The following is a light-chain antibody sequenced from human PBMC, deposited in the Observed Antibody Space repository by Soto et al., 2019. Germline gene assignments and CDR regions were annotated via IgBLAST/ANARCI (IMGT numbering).Light chain of an antibody. V-gene: IGKV3-20*01. CDR1: QSVSSSY. CDR2: GAS. Sequence: EIVLTQSPGTLSLSPGERATLSCRASQSVSSSYLAWYQQKPGQAPRLLIYGASSRATGIPGRFSGSGSGTDFTLTISRLEPEDFAVYYWQQYGSSPLTFGGGTKVEIK. CDR3: QQYGSSPLT. J-gene: IGKJ4*01.